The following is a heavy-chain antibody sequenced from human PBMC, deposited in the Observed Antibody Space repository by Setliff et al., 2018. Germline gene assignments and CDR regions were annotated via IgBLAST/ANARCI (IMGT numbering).Heavy chain of an antibody. CDR2: TYYRGST. J-gene: IGHJ6*03. CDR1: NDSMTSDY. V-gene: IGHV4-39*01. Sequence: SETLSLTCTVSNDSMTSDYWSWIRQPPGKGLEWIGSTYYRGSTYYNPSLKSRVTISVDTSKNQFSLKLSSVTAADTAVYYCARLDGAGLWSHYYYYYMDVWGKGTTVTVSS. CDR3: ARLDGAGLWSHYYYYYMDV. D-gene: IGHD5-18*01.